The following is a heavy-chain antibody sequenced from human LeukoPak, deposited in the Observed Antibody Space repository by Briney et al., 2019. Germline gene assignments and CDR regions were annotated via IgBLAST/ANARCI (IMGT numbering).Heavy chain of an antibody. J-gene: IGHJ4*02. CDR2: IGYDGSNK. Sequence: PGGSLRLSCTASGFIFSTYVMHWVRQAPGKGLEWVAFIGYDGSNKYYADSVKGRFTISRDNSKNTLYLQMNSLRAEDTAVYYCAKGVVVAPDVTPFDYWGQGTLVTVSS. D-gene: IGHD2-2*01. V-gene: IGHV3-30*02. CDR1: GFIFSTYV. CDR3: AKGVVVAPDVTPFDY.